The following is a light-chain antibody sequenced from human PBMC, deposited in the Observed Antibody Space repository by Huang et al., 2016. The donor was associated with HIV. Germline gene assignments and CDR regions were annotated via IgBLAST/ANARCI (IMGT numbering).Light chain of an antibody. CDR1: QRFLHSSNNKKY. Sequence: DIVMTQSPDFLAVSLGERATINCKSSQRFLHSSNNKKYLAWYQEKPGQPPKLLIYWTSTRESGVPDRCSGSGYGTDFTLTISSLQAEDVAVYFCQQYYSIPFTFGPGTKVEIK. V-gene: IGKV4-1*01. CDR2: WTS. J-gene: IGKJ3*01. CDR3: QQYYSIPFT.